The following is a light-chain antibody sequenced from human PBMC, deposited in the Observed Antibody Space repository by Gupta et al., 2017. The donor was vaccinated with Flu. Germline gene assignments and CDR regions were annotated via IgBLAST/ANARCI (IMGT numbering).Light chain of an antibody. Sequence: EIVLTPSPGPLSLSPGERATLSCRASQSVSSSYLAWYQQKPGQAPRLLIYGASSRATGIPDRFSGSGSGTDFTLTISRLEPEDSAVYYCQQYGSSITFGPGTKVEIK. V-gene: IGKV3-20*01. CDR3: QQYGSSIT. J-gene: IGKJ3*01. CDR1: QSVSSSY. CDR2: GAS.